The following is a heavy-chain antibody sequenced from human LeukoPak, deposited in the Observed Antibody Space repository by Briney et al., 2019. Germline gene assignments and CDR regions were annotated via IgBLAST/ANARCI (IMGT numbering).Heavy chain of an antibody. Sequence: ASVKVSCTASGYTFTSYDINWVRQATGQGLEWMGWINPNSGGANYAQKYQGRVTMTRDTSISTAYMDLSRLRSDDTAVYYCAREGRGWYFDLWGRGTLVTVSS. D-gene: IGHD3-10*01. V-gene: IGHV1-2*02. CDR1: GYTFTSYD. CDR2: INPNSGGA. J-gene: IGHJ2*01. CDR3: AREGRGWYFDL.